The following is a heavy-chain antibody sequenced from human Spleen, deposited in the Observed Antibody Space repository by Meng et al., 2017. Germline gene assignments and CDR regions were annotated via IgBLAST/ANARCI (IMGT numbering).Heavy chain of an antibody. CDR3: ARWWNASDY. CDR1: GFTFSGDA. D-gene: IGHD1-1*01. Sequence: QGELVESGGGVVPPGRALRLSCAASGFTFSGDAMHWVRQAPGKGLEWVAVISYDGSNKYYADSVKGRFTISRDNSKNTLYLQMNSLRAEETAVYYCARWWNASDYWGQGTLVTVSS. J-gene: IGHJ4*02. V-gene: IGHV3-30*01. CDR2: ISYDGSNK.